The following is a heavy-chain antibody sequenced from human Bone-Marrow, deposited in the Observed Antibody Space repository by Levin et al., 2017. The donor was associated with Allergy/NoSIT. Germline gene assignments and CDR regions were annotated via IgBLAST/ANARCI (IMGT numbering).Heavy chain of an antibody. V-gene: IGHV4-38-2*01. CDR1: GYSISSDYY. CDR2: IYHSGST. CDR3: ARTLGYCSGDSCYFYFDY. J-gene: IGHJ4*02. D-gene: IGHD2-15*01. Sequence: MPSETLSLTCAVSGYSISSDYYWGWIRQPPGEGLEWIGNIYHSGSTYYNPSLKSRVTISVDTSKNQFSLKVTSVTAADTAVYYCARTLGYCSGDSCYFYFDYWGRGTLVTVSS.